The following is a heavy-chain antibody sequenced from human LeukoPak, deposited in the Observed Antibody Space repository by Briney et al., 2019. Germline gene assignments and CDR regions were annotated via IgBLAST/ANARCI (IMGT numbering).Heavy chain of an antibody. Sequence: ASVKVSCKASGYTFTSYYMHWVRQAPGQGLEWMGWINTNTGNPTYAQGFTGRFVFSFDTSVSTAYLQISSLKAEDTAVYYCARDEEGRHYDILTGPIGDYYYYTDVWGKGTTVTVSS. CDR1: GYTFTSYY. CDR3: ARDEEGRHYDILTGPIGDYYYYTDV. V-gene: IGHV7-4-1*02. D-gene: IGHD3-9*01. J-gene: IGHJ6*03. CDR2: INTNTGNP.